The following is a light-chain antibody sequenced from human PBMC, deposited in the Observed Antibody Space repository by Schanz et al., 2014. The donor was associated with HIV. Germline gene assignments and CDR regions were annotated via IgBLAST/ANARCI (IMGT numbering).Light chain of an antibody. CDR3: AAWDDSLKGWV. J-gene: IGLJ3*02. V-gene: IGLV1-44*01. Sequence: SVLTQPPSASGTPGQRVTISCSGSTSNIGSNHVDWYQQLPGTAPRLLIQANNQRPSGVPDRFSGSKSGTSASLAISGLRSEDEADYHCAAWDDSLKGWVFGGGTKLTVL. CDR2: ANN. CDR1: TSNIGSNH.